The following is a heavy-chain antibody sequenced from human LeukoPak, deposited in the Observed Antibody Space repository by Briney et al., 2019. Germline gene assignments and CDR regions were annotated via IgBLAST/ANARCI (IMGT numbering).Heavy chain of an antibody. J-gene: IGHJ3*02. CDR2: ISYDGSNK. D-gene: IGHD6-13*01. V-gene: IGHV3-30-3*01. CDR1: GFTFSSYA. CDR3: ARESSRRAFDI. Sequence: GRTLRLSCAASGFTFSSYAMHWVRQAPGKGLEWVAVISYDGSNKYYADSVKGRFTISRDNSKNTLYLQMNSLRAEDTAAYYCARESSRRAFDIWGQGTMVTVSS.